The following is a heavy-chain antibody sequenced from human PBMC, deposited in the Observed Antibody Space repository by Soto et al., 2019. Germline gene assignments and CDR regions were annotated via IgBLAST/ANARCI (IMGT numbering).Heavy chain of an antibody. V-gene: IGHV1-69*01. Sequence: QVQLVQSGAEVKKPGSSVKVSCKASGGTFSSYAISWVRQAPGQGLEWMGGIIPIFGTANYAQKFQGRVTITADESTSTAYMGLSSLRSEDTAVYYCARGFEGSGSYSVIYGMDVWGQGTTVTVSS. CDR2: IIPIFGTA. D-gene: IGHD3-10*01. J-gene: IGHJ6*02. CDR1: GGTFSSYA. CDR3: ARGFEGSGSYSVIYGMDV.